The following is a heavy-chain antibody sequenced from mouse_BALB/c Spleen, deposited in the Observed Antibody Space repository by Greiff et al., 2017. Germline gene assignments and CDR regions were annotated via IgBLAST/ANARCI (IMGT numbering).Heavy chain of an antibody. CDR2: IYWDDDK. D-gene: IGHD2-4*01. J-gene: IGHJ1*01. CDR3: ARSYDYDGYWYFDV. V-gene: IGHV8-12*01. Sequence: QVTLKVSGPGILQPSQTLRLTCSFSGFSLSTSGMGVSWIRQPSGKGLEWLAHIYWDDDKCYNPSLKSRHTISKDTSRNQVFLKITSVDTADTATYYCARSYDYDGYWYFDVWGAGTTVTVSS. CDR1: GFSLSTSGMG.